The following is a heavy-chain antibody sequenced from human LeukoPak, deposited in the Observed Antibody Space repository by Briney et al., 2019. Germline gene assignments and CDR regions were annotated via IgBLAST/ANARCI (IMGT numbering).Heavy chain of an antibody. CDR1: GFTFSTYW. D-gene: IGHD4-23*01. Sequence: PGGSLRLSCAASGFTFSTYWMSWVRQAPGKGLEWVANIKQDGSEKYHVDSVKGRFTISRDNTKNSLYLQMNSLRAEDTAVYYCARDVPAYGGNPDAFDIWGQGTMVTVSS. CDR2: IKQDGSEK. J-gene: IGHJ3*02. CDR3: ARDVPAYGGNPDAFDI. V-gene: IGHV3-7*01.